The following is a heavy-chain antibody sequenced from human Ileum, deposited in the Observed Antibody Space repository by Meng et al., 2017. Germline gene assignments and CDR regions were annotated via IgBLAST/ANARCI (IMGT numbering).Heavy chain of an antibody. Sequence: QVQVQEAGPGLVKPSGTRSPTCAVSGGSIRSSNWGTWVRQAPGKGLEWIGEIYHSGSPNYNPSLKSRVTISVDKSQNQFSLKLNSVTAADTAVYYCARVVGGPASMSGWFDPWGQGTLVTVSS. D-gene: IGHD2-2*01. CDR2: IYHSGSP. CDR1: GGSIRSSNW. J-gene: IGHJ5*01. CDR3: ARVVGGPASMSGWFDP. V-gene: IGHV4-4*02.